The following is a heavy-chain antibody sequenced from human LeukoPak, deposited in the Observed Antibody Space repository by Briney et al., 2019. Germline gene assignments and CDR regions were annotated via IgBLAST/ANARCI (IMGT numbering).Heavy chain of an antibody. D-gene: IGHD6-19*01. CDR1: RYTLTGYY. CDR3: ARARIAVAGTPWFDP. V-gene: IGHV1-2*02. J-gene: IGHJ5*02. Sequence: ASLKDSCKASRYTLTGYYMHWVRQAPGQGLEWLGWINPNSGGTNYAQTFQGRVTMTRDTSISTAYMELSRLRSDDTAVYYCARARIAVAGTPWFDPWGQGTLVTVSS. CDR2: INPNSGGT.